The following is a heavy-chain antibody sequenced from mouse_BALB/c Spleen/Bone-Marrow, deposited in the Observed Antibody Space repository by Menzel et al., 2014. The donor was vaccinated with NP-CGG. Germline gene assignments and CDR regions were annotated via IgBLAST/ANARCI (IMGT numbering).Heavy chain of an antibody. Sequence: EVQLQQSGPELVKPGASVKISCKASGYSFTGYFMNWVKQSHGKSLEWIGRINPYNGDTFNNQKFKGKATLTVDKSSSTAHMELLSLTSEDSAVYYCGAPYYYGSSGFDYWGQGTTHTVSS. CDR3: GAPYYYGSSGFDY. J-gene: IGHJ2*01. D-gene: IGHD1-1*01. CDR2: INPYNGDT. V-gene: IGHV1-37*01. CDR1: GYSFTGYF.